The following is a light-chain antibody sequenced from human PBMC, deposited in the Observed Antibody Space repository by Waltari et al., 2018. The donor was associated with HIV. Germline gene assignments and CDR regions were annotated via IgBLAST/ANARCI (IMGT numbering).Light chain of an antibody. CDR1: FSNLGANT. J-gene: IGLJ1*01. V-gene: IGLV1-44*01. CDR2: GHN. CDR3: SARDDSLRATV. Sequence: QSVMSHPPSASGTPGQTVTISCSGRFSNLGANTVNWYQQIPGTAPRLLIYGHNQRPSGVPDRFSGSRSGTSASLTIGGLQSEDEADYYCSARDDSLRATVFGTGTRVTVL.